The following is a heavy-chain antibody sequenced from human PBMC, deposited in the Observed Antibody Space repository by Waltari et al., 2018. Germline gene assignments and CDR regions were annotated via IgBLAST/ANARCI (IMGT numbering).Heavy chain of an antibody. D-gene: IGHD6-19*01. CDR3: ARGGQWKFDY. CDR2: INHSGST. J-gene: IGHJ4*02. Sequence: QVQLQQWGAGLLKPSETLSLTCVVYGGSFSGYYWSWIRQSPGKGLEGIGEINHSGSTNYNPSVMSEVTISVDTSKNQFSLKVSSVTAADTAVYYCARGGQWKFDYWGQGTLVTVSS. V-gene: IGHV4-34*01. CDR1: GGSFSGYY.